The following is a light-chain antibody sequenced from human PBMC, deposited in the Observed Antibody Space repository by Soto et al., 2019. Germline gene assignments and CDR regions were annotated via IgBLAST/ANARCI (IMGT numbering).Light chain of an antibody. CDR1: SSDVGLYNY. CDR3: SSYVGTHIG. CDR2: DVS. Sequence: QSALTQPPSASGSPGQSVAISCTGTSSDVGLYNYVSWYQQHPGKAPKLMIYDVSTRPSGVPDRFSGSKSGNTASLTVSGLQAEDEADYYCSSYVGTHIGFGTGTKLTVL. V-gene: IGLV2-8*01. J-gene: IGLJ1*01.